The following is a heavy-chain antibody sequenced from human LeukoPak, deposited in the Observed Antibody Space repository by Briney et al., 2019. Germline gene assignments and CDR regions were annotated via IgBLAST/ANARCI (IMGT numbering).Heavy chain of an antibody. Sequence: NPSETLSLTCTVSGGSISNHYWSWIRQPAGEDLEWIGRIYNSGSTNYNPSLKSRVTMSVDTSKNQFSLKLSSVTAADTAVYYCARDIYDSSGLDAFDIWGQGTMVTVSS. D-gene: IGHD3-22*01. CDR2: IYNSGST. V-gene: IGHV4-4*07. CDR1: GGSISNHY. J-gene: IGHJ3*02. CDR3: ARDIYDSSGLDAFDI.